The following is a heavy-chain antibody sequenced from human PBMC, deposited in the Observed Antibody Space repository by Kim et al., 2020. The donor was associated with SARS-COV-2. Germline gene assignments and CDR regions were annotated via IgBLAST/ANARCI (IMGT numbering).Heavy chain of an antibody. V-gene: IGHV3-23*01. CDR3: LDYHGSGSHGFY. J-gene: IGHJ1*01. D-gene: IGHD3-10*01. Sequence: YYADSVSGRSTISRDNSKNTVYVQLSNMRAEDTATYYCLDYHGSGSHGFYWGQGALVTVSS.